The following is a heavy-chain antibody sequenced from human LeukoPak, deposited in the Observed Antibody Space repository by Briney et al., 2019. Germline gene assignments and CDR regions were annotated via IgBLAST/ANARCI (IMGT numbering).Heavy chain of an antibody. J-gene: IGHJ4*02. D-gene: IGHD6-19*01. CDR2: ISDSGST. CDR1: GGSFSSGGYY. CDR3: ATRPGGSDRYYPYFDY. Sequence: SETLSLTCAVSGGSFSSGGYYWSWIRQPPGKGLEWIVYISDSGSTNYNLSLKSRVIMSINTSKNRFSLRLSSVTAADTAVYYCATRPGGSDRYYPYFDYWGQGALVTVSS. V-gene: IGHV4-61*08.